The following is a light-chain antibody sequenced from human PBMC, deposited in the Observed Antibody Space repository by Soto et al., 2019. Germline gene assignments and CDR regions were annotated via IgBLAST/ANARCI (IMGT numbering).Light chain of an antibody. J-gene: IGKJ2*01. Sequence: DIQMTRSPSSLSASVGDRVTITCQASQDISNYLNWYQQKPGKAPKLLIYDASNLETGVPSRFSGSGAGTDFTFTISNLQPEDIATYYCQQYANLPPFTFGQGTKL. V-gene: IGKV1-33*01. CDR1: QDISNY. CDR2: DAS. CDR3: QQYANLPPFT.